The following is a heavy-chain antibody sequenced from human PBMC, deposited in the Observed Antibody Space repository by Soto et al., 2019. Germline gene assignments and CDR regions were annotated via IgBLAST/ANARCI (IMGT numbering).Heavy chain of an antibody. V-gene: IGHV1-69*12. Sequence: QVQLVQSGAEVKKPGSSVKVSCKASGGTFSSYAISWVRQAPGQGLEWMGGIIPIFGTANYAQKFQGRVTITADECTSTAYMELRSLRSEDTAVYYCARNPDTNYYYGMDVWGQGTTVTVSS. CDR2: IIPIFGTA. CDR1: GGTFSSYA. CDR3: ARNPDTNYYYGMDV. J-gene: IGHJ6*02.